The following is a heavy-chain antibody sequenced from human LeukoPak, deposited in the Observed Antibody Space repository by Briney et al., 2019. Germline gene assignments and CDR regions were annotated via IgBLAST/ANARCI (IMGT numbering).Heavy chain of an antibody. CDR1: GDSVSSNSAA. CDR3: ARDWPSGWQQLPDYDAVDI. D-gene: IGHD6-13*01. Sequence: SQTLSLTCAISGDSVSSNSAAWNWIRQSPSRGLEWLGRTYYRSKWYNDYAVSVKSRLTINPDTSKNQFSLQLNSVTPEDTAVYYCARDWPSGWQQLPDYDAVDIWGQGTMVTVSS. CDR2: TYYRSKWYN. V-gene: IGHV6-1*01. J-gene: IGHJ3*02.